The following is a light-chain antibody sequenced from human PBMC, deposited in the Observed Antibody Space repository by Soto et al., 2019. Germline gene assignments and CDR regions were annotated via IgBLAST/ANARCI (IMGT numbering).Light chain of an antibody. CDR1: GSTIGAGYD. V-gene: IGLV1-40*01. CDR3: QSYDSSLSVV. Sequence: QSVLTQPPSVSGAPGQRVTISCTGSGSTIGAGYDVHWYQQLPGTAPRLLIYDNTNRPSGVPDRFSGSKFGTSASLAISGLQAEDEADYYCQSYDSSLSVVFGGGTKLTVL. CDR2: DNT. J-gene: IGLJ2*01.